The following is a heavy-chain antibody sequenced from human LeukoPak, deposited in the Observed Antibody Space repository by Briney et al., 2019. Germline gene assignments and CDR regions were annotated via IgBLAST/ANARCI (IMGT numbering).Heavy chain of an antibody. J-gene: IGHJ4*02. V-gene: IGHV1-46*01. CDR1: GYTFSTYY. D-gene: IGHD6-19*01. Sequence: ASVKVSCKASGYTFSTYYMHWVRQAPGQGLEWMGIINPSGGSTSYAQKFQGRVTLTRDMSTSIVYMELSSLRSEDTAVYYCARDGVAGVYYFDYWGQGTLATVSS. CDR3: ARDGVAGVYYFDY. CDR2: INPSGGST.